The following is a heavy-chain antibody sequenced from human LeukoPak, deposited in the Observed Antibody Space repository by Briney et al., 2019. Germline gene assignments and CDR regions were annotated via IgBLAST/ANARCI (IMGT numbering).Heavy chain of an antibody. CDR3: AKEGVDYYYYYYMDV. CDR2: ISYDGSNK. Sequence: GGSLRLSCEVSGFTFSSYNMNWVRQAPGKGLEWVAVISYDGSNKYYADSVKGRFTISRDNSKNTLYLQMNSLRAEDTAVYYCAKEGVDYYYYYYMDVWGKGTTVTVSS. J-gene: IGHJ6*03. CDR1: GFTFSSYN. V-gene: IGHV3-30*18. D-gene: IGHD3-16*01.